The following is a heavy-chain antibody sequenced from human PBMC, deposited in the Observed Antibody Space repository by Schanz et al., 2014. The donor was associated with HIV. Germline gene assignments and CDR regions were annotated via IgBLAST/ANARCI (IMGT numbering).Heavy chain of an antibody. Sequence: EVQLVESGGGLVQPGRSLRLSCAASGFVFSSYAMHWVRQAPGKGLEWLSSISTSGSVKNYGDSVKGRFTISRDNAKNSLYLQMNSLRAEDTALYYCAKDMGSGSYETFDIWGQGTMVTVSS. CDR2: ISTSGSVK. V-gene: IGHV3-9*01. J-gene: IGHJ3*02. D-gene: IGHD1-26*01. CDR3: AKDMGSGSYETFDI. CDR1: GFVFSSYA.